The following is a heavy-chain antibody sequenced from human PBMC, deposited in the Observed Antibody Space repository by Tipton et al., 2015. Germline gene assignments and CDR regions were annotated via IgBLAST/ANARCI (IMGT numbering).Heavy chain of an antibody. J-gene: IGHJ5*02. Sequence: TLSLTCDVSGYSISSGYYWSWIRQTPGKGLEWIGYIYYSGSTTYNSSLKSRVTLSIDTSKNQFSLKLTSVNTADTAIYYCAGGAYTYNWFDPWGQGTLVTVSS. CDR3: AGGAYTYNWFDP. CDR2: IYYSGST. V-gene: IGHV4-61*01. CDR1: GYSISSGYY. D-gene: IGHD2-2*02.